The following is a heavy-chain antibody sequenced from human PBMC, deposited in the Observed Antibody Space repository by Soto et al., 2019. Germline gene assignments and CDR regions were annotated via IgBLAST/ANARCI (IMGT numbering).Heavy chain of an antibody. CDR2: IYYSGST. J-gene: IGHJ4*02. D-gene: IGHD5-12*01. V-gene: IGHV4-31*03. CDR3: ASTRGEWLRFYDY. Sequence: QVQLQESGPGLVKPSQTLSLTCTVSGGSISSGGYYWSWIRQHPGKVLEWFGYIYYSGSTYYNLSLKRRVTISLDTSKNQSSLKLSSVTAADTAVYYCASTRGEWLRFYDYWGQGTLVTVSS. CDR1: GGSISSGGYY.